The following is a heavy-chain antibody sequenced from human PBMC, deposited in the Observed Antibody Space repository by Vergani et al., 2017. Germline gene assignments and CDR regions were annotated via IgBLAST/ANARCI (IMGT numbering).Heavy chain of an antibody. CDR1: GFTFQAFA. CDR2: IDRNYGVK. J-gene: IGHJ2*01. CDR3: VKDDDYDADGPFDL. D-gene: IGHD3-16*01. Sequence: EVQLVESGGGLVQPGGSLRLSCTASGFTFQAFAFHWVRQVSGRGLEGVSGIDRNYGVKNGNSFEGRFSISRDNAKKAVFLQMNNLRHEDTALYFCVKDDDYDADGPFDLWGRGTLVTVSP. V-gene: IGHV3-9*01.